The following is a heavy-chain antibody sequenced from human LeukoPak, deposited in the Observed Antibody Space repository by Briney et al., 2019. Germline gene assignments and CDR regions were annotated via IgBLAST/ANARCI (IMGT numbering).Heavy chain of an antibody. V-gene: IGHV1-69*01. Sequence: GASVKGSCKASGGTFISYAISWVRQAPGQGLEWMGGIIPIFGTANYAQKFQGRVTITADESTSTAYMELSSLRSEDTAVYYCARGHYGSGSYDFDYWGQGTLVTVSS. CDR1: GGTFISYA. CDR2: IIPIFGTA. J-gene: IGHJ4*02. D-gene: IGHD3-10*01. CDR3: ARGHYGSGSYDFDY.